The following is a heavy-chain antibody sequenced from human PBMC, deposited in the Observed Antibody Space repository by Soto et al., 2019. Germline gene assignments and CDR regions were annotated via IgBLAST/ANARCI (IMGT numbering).Heavy chain of an antibody. Sequence: QVQLQESGPGVVKPSETLSLTCTVSGGSMRGYSWSWIRQTPAKGLEWVGFGYYIGGTNYSPSFKRRVTISIDTTDNQFSLKVNSVTAADTAVYYCAREETPVSPLYSYYGMDVWGQGTTVTVSS. CDR1: GGSMRGYS. CDR2: GYYIGGT. J-gene: IGHJ6*02. D-gene: IGHD3-16*01. CDR3: AREETPVSPLYSYYGMDV. V-gene: IGHV4-59*01.